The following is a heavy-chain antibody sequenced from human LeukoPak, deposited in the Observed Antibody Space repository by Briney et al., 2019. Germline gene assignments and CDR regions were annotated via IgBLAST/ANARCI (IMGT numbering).Heavy chain of an antibody. D-gene: IGHD6-13*01. CDR3: AREDPPKQQLVTYYYYYYGMDV. CDR2: INPSGGST. J-gene: IGHJ6*02. CDR1: GYTFTSYY. Sequence: GASVKVSCKASGYTFTSYYMHWVRQAPGQGLEWMGIINPSGGSTSYAQKFQGRVTMTRDTSTSTVYMELSSLRSEDTAVYYCAREDPPKQQLVTYYYYYYGMDVWGQGTTVTVSS. V-gene: IGHV1-46*01.